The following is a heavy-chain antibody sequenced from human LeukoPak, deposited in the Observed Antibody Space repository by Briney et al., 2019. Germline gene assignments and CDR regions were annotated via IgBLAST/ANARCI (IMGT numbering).Heavy chain of an antibody. V-gene: IGHV3-21*01. CDR1: GFTFSSYA. Sequence: GGSLRLSCAASGFTFSSYAMSWVRQAPGKGLEWVSSISSSSSYIYYADSVKGRFAISRDNAKNSLYLQMNSLRAEDTAVYYCARWVAPRYYDFWSGYYEDENYYGMDVWGQGTTVTVSS. CDR3: ARWVAPRYYDFWSGYYEDENYYGMDV. J-gene: IGHJ6*02. CDR2: ISSSSSYI. D-gene: IGHD3-3*01.